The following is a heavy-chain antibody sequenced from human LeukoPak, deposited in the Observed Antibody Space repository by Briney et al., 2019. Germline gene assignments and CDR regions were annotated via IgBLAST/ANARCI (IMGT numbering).Heavy chain of an antibody. CDR2: ISGSGSGT. V-gene: IGHV3-23*01. CDR3: TRAHGRITRDAYLDY. D-gene: IGHD3-10*01. CDR1: GFTFSNFA. J-gene: IGHJ4*02. Sequence: GGSLRLSCAASGFTFSNFAMSWVRQAPEKGLEWVSGISGSGSGTYYADSVKGRFTISRDNSKSTLYLQMNSLRAEDTAMYYCTRAHGRITRDAYLDYWGQGTLVTVSS.